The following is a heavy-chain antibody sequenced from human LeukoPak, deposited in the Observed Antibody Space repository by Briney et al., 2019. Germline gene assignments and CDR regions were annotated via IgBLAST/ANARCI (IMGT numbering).Heavy chain of an antibody. Sequence: GASVKVSCKASGGTFSSYAISWVRQAPGQGLEWMGRIIPILGIANYAQKFQGRVTITADNSTSTAYMELSSLRSEDTAVYYCARASGSQGFDYWGQGTLVTVSS. D-gene: IGHD1-26*01. V-gene: IGHV1-69*04. CDR2: IIPILGIA. J-gene: IGHJ4*02. CDR1: GGTFSSYA. CDR3: ARASGSQGFDY.